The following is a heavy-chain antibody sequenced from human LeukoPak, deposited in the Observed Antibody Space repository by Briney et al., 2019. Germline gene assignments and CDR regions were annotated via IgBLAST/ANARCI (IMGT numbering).Heavy chain of an antibody. CDR3: ARVGGSIAAPYYYYYMDV. D-gene: IGHD6-6*01. CDR2: INWNGGST. Sequence: GGSLRLSCAASGFTFDDYGMSWVRQAPGKGLEWVSGINWNGGSTGYADSVEGRFTISRDNAKNSLYLQMNSLRAEDTALYYCARVGGSIAAPYYYYYMDVWGKGTTVTVSS. CDR1: GFTFDDYG. V-gene: IGHV3-20*04. J-gene: IGHJ6*03.